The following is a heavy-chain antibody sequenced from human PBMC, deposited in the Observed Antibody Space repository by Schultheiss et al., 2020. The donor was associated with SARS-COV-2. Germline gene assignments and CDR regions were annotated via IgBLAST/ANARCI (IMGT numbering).Heavy chain of an antibody. Sequence: SQTLSLTCTVSGGSISSYYWSWIRQHPGKGLEWIGEINHSGSTNYNPSLKSRVTISVDTSKNQFSLKLSSVTAADTAVYYCARAPDYGPLVGGYFDYWGQGTLVTVSS. V-gene: IGHV4-34*01. CDR1: GGSISSYY. CDR2: INHSGST. CDR3: ARAPDYGPLVGGYFDY. D-gene: IGHD4-17*01. J-gene: IGHJ4*02.